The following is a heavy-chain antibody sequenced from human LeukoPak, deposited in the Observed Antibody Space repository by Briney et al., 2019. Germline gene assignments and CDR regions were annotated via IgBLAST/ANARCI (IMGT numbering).Heavy chain of an antibody. CDR3: ARGSGSSWYGSYYYYYYMDV. Sequence: ASVKVSCKASGYTFTSYDINWVRQATGQGLEWMGWMNPNSGNTGYAQKFQGRVTMTRNTSISTAYMELSSLRSEDTAVYYCARGSGSSWYGSYYYYYYMDVWGKGTTVTVSS. J-gene: IGHJ6*03. CDR2: MNPNSGNT. D-gene: IGHD6-13*01. V-gene: IGHV1-8*01. CDR1: GYTFTSYD.